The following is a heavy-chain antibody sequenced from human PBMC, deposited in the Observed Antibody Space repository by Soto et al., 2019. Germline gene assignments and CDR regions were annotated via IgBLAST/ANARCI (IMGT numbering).Heavy chain of an antibody. CDR3: ARELTTVGAFDI. Sequence: GGPLRLSCAASGFTFSDYYMSWIRQAPGKGLEWVSYISSSGSTYYADSVKGRFTISRHNSKNTLYLQMNSLRAEDTAVYYCARELTTVGAFDIWGQGTMVTVS. V-gene: IGHV3-53*04. CDR2: ISSSGST. CDR1: GFTFSDYY. D-gene: IGHD4-17*01. J-gene: IGHJ3*02.